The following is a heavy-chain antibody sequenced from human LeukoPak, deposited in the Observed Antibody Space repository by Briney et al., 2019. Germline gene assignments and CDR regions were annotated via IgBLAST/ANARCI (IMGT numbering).Heavy chain of an antibody. V-gene: IGHV4-34*01. CDR2: IDHRGDT. J-gene: IGHJ4*03. CDR3: ARGATISETGYFDF. CDR1: GGPFGRYY. Sequence: PSETLSLTCAVYGGPFGRYYWSWIRQSPGKGLEWIAEIDHRGDTNYNPSVKSRVTISVDTSKNQFSLKVRSLSAADTAVYYCARGATISETGYFDFWGQGTLVTVSS. D-gene: IGHD5-24*01.